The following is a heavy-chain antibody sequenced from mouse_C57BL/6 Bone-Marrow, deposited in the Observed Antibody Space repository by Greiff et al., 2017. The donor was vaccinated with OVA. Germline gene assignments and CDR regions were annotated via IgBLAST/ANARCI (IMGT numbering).Heavy chain of an antibody. CDR2: IDPEDGET. V-gene: IGHV14-2*01. CDR1: GFNIKDYY. CDR3: ARALPDAAWFAY. J-gene: IGHJ3*01. Sequence: EVQLQQSGAELVKPGASVKLSCTASGFNIKDYYMHWVKQRTEQGLEWIGRIDPEDGETTYAPKFQGKATIPADTSSNTAYLQISSLTSEDTAVYYCARALPDAAWFAYWGQGTLVTVSA.